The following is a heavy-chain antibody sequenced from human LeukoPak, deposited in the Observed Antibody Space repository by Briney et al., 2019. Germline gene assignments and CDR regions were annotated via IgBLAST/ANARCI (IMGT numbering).Heavy chain of an antibody. Sequence: GGSLRLSCAASGFTFDDYGVSWVRQAPGKGLEWVSGINWNGGSTGYADSVKGRFTISRDNAKNSLYLQMNSLRAEDTALYYCARELGSGSYQNRLDYWGQGTLVTVSS. CDR3: ARELGSGSYQNRLDY. CDR2: INWNGGST. J-gene: IGHJ4*02. CDR1: GFTFDDYG. D-gene: IGHD3-10*01. V-gene: IGHV3-20*04.